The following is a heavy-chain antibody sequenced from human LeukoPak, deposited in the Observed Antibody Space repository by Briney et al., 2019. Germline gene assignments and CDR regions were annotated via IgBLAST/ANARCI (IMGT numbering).Heavy chain of an antibody. D-gene: IGHD3-22*01. CDR3: ARDSDYYYDSSGPLE. CDR1: GYTFTSYY. J-gene: IGHJ4*02. Sequence: ASVKVSCKASGYTFTSYYMHWVRQAPGQGLEWMGWISAYNGNTNYAQKLQGRVTMTTDTSTSTAYMELRSLRSDDTAVYYCARDSDYYYDSSGPLEWGQGTLVTVSS. CDR2: ISAYNGNT. V-gene: IGHV1-18*04.